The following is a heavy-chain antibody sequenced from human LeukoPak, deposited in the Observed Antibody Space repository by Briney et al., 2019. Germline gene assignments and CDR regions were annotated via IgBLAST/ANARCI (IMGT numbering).Heavy chain of an antibody. V-gene: IGHV3-48*01. Sequence: GGSLRLSCAASGFTFSSYSVNWVRQAPGKGLEWVSYISSSSSTIYYADSVKGRFTISRDNAKNSLYLQMNSLRAEDTAVYYCARGPLYDFWSGFTMDVWGKGTTVTVSS. D-gene: IGHD3-3*01. CDR1: GFTFSSYS. CDR2: ISSSSSTI. CDR3: ARGPLYDFWSGFTMDV. J-gene: IGHJ6*03.